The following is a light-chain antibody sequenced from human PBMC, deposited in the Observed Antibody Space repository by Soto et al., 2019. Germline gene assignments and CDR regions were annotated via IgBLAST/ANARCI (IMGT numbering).Light chain of an antibody. CDR2: GNS. J-gene: IGLJ1*01. CDR1: RSNIGAGYD. Sequence: QSVLTQPPSVSGAPGQRVTISCTGSRSNIGAGYDVHWYHQLPGTSPTVLIYGNSNRPSGVPDRFSGSKSGTSASLAITGLQAEDEADYDCQSYDSSLRGYVFGTGTKLTVL. CDR3: QSYDSSLRGYV. V-gene: IGLV1-40*01.